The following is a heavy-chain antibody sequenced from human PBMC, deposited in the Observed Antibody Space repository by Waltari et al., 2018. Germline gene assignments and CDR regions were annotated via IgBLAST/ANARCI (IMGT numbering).Heavy chain of an antibody. CDR1: GYTFTSYD. CDR3: ARGGRITMIVVVIAEAFDI. J-gene: IGHJ3*02. Sequence: QVQLVQSGAEVKKPGASVKVSCKASGYTFTSYDINWVRQATGQGLEWMGWMNPNSGNTGDAQKFQGRVTMTRNTSISTAYMELSSLRSEDTAVYYCARGGRITMIVVVIAEAFDIWGQGTMVTVSS. CDR2: MNPNSGNT. V-gene: IGHV1-8*01. D-gene: IGHD3-22*01.